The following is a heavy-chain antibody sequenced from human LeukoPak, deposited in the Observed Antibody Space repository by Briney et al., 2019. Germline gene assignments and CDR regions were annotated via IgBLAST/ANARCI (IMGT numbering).Heavy chain of an antibody. CDR3: ARDLKGLWALDY. CDR1: GFTFSSYS. V-gene: IGHV3-21*01. J-gene: IGHJ4*02. CDR2: ISSSSSYI. D-gene: IGHD3-10*01. Sequence: GGSLRLSCAASGFTFSSYSMNWVRQAPGKGLEWVSSISSSSSYIYYADSVKGRFTISRDNAKNSLYLQMNSLRAEDTAVYYCARDLKGLWALDYWGQGTLVTVSS.